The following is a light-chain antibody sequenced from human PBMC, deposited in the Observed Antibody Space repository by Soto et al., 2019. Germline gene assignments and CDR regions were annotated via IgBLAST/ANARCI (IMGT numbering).Light chain of an antibody. CDR2: GAS. V-gene: IGKV3-20*01. J-gene: IGKJ5*01. CDR1: QSVSSSY. Sequence: EMGLTQAPGTLSLSPWERATLSFRASQSVSSSYLAWYQQKPGQAPRLLIYGASSRATGIPDRFSGSGSETDFTLTISRLEPEDFAVYYCQQYGSSPITFGQGTRLEIK. CDR3: QQYGSSPIT.